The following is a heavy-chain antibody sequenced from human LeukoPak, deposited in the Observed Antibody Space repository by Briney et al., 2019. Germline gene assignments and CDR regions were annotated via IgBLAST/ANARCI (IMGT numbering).Heavy chain of an antibody. Sequence: GGSLRLSCTASESTFDHAMHWVRQTPGKGLEWVSGIGWNSARTGYADSVRGRFTISRDNAKNSLYLQMNSLRTEDTALYHCGKDISAGGMDAWGQGTTVTVSS. CDR2: IGWNSART. V-gene: IGHV3-9*01. D-gene: IGHD3-10*01. J-gene: IGHJ6*02. CDR3: GKDISAGGMDA. CDR1: ESTFDHA.